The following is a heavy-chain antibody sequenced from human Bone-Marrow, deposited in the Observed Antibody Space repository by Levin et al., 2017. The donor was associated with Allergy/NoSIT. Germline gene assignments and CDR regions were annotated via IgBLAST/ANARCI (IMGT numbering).Heavy chain of an antibody. J-gene: IGHJ3*02. CDR3: AKGHYYDSSGFLYKSDAFDM. V-gene: IGHV3-23*01. D-gene: IGHD3-22*01. CDR1: AFTFRSYG. Sequence: PGGSLRLSCAASAFTFRSYGMSWVRQAPGKGLEWVAVISGNGDSTYYADSVKGRFTISRDNSKNTLYVQMNSLRVEDTAIYYCAKGHYYDSSGFLYKSDAFDMWGQGTKVTVS. CDR2: ISGNGDST.